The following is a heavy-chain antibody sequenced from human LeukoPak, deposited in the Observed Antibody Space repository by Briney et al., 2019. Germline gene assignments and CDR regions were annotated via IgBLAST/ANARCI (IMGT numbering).Heavy chain of an antibody. Sequence: GGSLRLSCAASGFTFDDYAMHWVRQAPGKGLEWVSPISGDGGSTYYADSVKGRFTISRDNRENSLYLQMNSLRTEDTALYYCAKDIHERGYPEYWGQGTLVTVSS. D-gene: IGHD3-22*01. CDR1: GFTFDDYA. CDR2: ISGDGGST. J-gene: IGHJ4*02. V-gene: IGHV3-43*02. CDR3: AKDIHERGYPEY.